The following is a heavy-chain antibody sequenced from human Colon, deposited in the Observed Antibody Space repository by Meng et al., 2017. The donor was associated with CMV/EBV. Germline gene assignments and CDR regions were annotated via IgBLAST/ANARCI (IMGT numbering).Heavy chain of an antibody. Sequence: QVQVGRSGAGVKKPGASVKVSCKTSGYTFTNFGISWVRQAPGQGLEWMAYISPYNGDTNYAQRFQGRVALTTDTSTSTVYMELGSLTSDDTAMYYCARELARGGYWGQGTLVTVSS. CDR1: GYTFTNFG. V-gene: IGHV1-18*01. CDR2: ISPYNGDT. J-gene: IGHJ4*02. CDR3: ARELARGGY.